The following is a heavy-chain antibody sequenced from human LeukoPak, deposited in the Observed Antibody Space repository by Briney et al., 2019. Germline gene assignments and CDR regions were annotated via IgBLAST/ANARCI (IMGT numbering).Heavy chain of an antibody. CDR1: GFMFDDYA. V-gene: IGHV3-9*03. Sequence: GGSLRLSCAASGFMFDDYAMHWVRQTPGKGLEWVSGIGSNSDKIDYADSVKGRFTISRDNAKNSLYLQMTSLRAEDMALYYCTKEHRDQNYFDYWGQGTLVTVSS. CDR3: TKEHRDQNYFDY. CDR2: IGSNSDKI. J-gene: IGHJ4*02.